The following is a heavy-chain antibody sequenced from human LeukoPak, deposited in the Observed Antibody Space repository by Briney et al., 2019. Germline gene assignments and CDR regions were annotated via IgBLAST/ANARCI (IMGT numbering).Heavy chain of an antibody. Sequence: GGSLRLSCAASGFTFSSYWVHWVRQTPGKGLEWVSRINTDGSSTSYADSVKGRFTISRDNAKNTLYLQMNSLRAEDTAVYHCANDMTGPVDSWGQGTLVTVSS. CDR1: GFTFSSYW. V-gene: IGHV3-74*01. CDR3: ANDMTGPVDS. J-gene: IGHJ4*02. D-gene: IGHD3-9*01. CDR2: INTDGSST.